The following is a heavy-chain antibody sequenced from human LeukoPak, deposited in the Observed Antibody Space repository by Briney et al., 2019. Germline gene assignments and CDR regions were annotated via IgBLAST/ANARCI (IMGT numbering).Heavy chain of an antibody. CDR1: GGTFISYA. V-gene: IGHV1-69*05. CDR3: AREDRDYYYMDV. J-gene: IGHJ6*03. Sequence: SVKVSCKASGGTFISYAISWVRHAPGQGLEWMGWIIPIFGTANYAQKFQGRVTISTDKSTSTAYMELSSLRSEDTAVYHCAREDRDYYYMDVWGKGTTVTVSS. CDR2: IIPIFGTA.